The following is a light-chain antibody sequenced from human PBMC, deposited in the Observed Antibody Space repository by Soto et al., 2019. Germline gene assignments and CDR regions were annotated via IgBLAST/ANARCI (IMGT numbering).Light chain of an antibody. CDR2: KAS. CDR3: QQYGSYSYT. V-gene: IGKV1-5*03. Sequence: DIQMTQSPSTLSASVGDRVTITCRASQSISSWLAWYQQKPGKAPRLLIYKASTLQSGVPSRFSGSGSGTEFTLTISSLQPDDFATYYCQQYGSYSYTFGQGTKVE. J-gene: IGKJ2*01. CDR1: QSISSW.